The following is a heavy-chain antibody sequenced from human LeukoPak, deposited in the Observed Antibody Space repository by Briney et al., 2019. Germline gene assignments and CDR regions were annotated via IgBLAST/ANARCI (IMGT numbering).Heavy chain of an antibody. Sequence: PGGSLRLSCAASGFTFSSYAMSWVRQALGKGLEWVSGISGSGGSTYYADSVKGRFTISTDNSKNTLYLQMNSLRAEDTAVYYCAKYTDYGGNFYFDYWGQGTLVTVSS. J-gene: IGHJ4*02. V-gene: IGHV3-23*01. CDR2: ISGSGGST. CDR3: AKYTDYGGNFYFDY. CDR1: GFTFSSYA. D-gene: IGHD4-23*01.